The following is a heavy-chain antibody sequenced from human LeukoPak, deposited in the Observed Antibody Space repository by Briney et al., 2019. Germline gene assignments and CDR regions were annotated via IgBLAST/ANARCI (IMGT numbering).Heavy chain of an antibody. J-gene: IGHJ3*02. CDR3: AKVIGGSSAYVALDI. D-gene: IGHD6-6*01. CDR2: ISGSGGST. V-gene: IGHV3-23*01. Sequence: PGVSLRLSCAASGFTFSSYAMSWVRQAPGKGLEWVSAISGSGGSTYYADSVKGRFTISRDNSKNTLYLQMNSLRVEDTAVYYCAKVIGGSSAYVALDIWGQGTMVTASS. CDR1: GFTFSSYA.